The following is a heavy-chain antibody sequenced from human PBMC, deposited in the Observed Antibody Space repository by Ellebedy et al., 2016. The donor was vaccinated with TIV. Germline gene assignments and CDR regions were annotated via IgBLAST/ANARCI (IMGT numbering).Heavy chain of an antibody. CDR3: ARGLTQLRFDS. Sequence: GGSLRLSCKDSGESFTNNWIGWVRQMPGYGLEWMGIIYPDDSETKYSPSFQGQITISADKSISTAYLQWYSLKASDTAMYYCARGLTQLRFDSWGQGTLVTVSS. V-gene: IGHV5-51*01. CDR2: IYPDDSET. CDR1: GESFTNNW. J-gene: IGHJ4*02. D-gene: IGHD1-1*01.